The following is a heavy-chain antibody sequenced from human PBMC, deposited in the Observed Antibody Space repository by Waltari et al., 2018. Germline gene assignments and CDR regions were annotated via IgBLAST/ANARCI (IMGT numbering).Heavy chain of an antibody. V-gene: IGHV4-59*01. Sequence: QVQLQESGPGLVKPSETLSLTCTVSGGSISSYYWSWIRQPPGKGLEWVGYIYYSGSTTYNPSRKSLVTISVDTSKNQFSLKLSSVTAADTAVYYCARENPYYDYVWGSYRLHAFDIWGQGTMVIVSS. CDR1: GGSISSYY. J-gene: IGHJ3*02. CDR2: IYYSGST. CDR3: ARENPYYDYVWGSYRLHAFDI. D-gene: IGHD3-16*02.